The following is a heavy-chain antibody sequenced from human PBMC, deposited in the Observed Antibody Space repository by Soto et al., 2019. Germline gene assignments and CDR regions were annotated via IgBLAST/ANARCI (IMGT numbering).Heavy chain of an antibody. D-gene: IGHD3-10*01. Sequence: EVQLVESGGGLVKPGGSLRLSCAASGFTFSSYSMNWVRQAPGKGLEWVSSISSSSSYIYYADSVKGRFTISRDNAKNSLYRQMNSLRAEDTAVYYCATLGWGVRGVISAEHDYWGQGILVTVSS. CDR3: ATLGWGVRGVISAEHDY. V-gene: IGHV3-21*01. J-gene: IGHJ4*02. CDR1: GFTFSSYS. CDR2: ISSSSSYI.